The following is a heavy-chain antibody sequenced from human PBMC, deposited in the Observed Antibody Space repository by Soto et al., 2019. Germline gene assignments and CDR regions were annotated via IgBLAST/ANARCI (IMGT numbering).Heavy chain of an antibody. J-gene: IGHJ4*02. CDR2: IARDGEGT. D-gene: IGHD1-1*01. Sequence: GGSLLLSCESSVFSFSDYDMDWVRQFPGEGLEWVAYIARDGEGTFYADSVEGRFVVSRDNAKNSLFLQMDRLPGDDTAVYFCARDTPTAELDYWGQGSMVTVSS. CDR1: VFSFSDYD. CDR3: ARDTPTAELDY. V-gene: IGHV3-48*03.